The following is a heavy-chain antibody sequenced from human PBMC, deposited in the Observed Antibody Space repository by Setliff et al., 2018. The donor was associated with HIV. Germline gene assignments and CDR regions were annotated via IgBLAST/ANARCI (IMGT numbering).Heavy chain of an antibody. D-gene: IGHD6-25*01. J-gene: IGHJ4*02. V-gene: IGHV4-61*02. CDR2: ISSSGST. Sequence: PSETLSLTCTVSGVPISSGLYYWNWIRQPAGKGLEWIGRISSSGSTTYNPSLKSRVSVSIGPSKNQFSLNLSSVTAADTAVYYCARDVGSSAWPFDHLGQGTLVTVS. CDR1: GVPISSGLYY. CDR3: ARDVGSSAWPFDH.